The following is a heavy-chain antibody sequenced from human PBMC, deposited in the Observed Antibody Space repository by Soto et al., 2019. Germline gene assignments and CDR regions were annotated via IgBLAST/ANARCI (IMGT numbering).Heavy chain of an antibody. Sequence: QVQLVESGGGVVQPGRSLRLSCAASGFSFSSFGMHWVRQAPGKGLEWVAFNSYDGSNKYYADSVKGRFTISRDSSEKTLYLQMNSLRHEDTAVYYCAKALGELSPESYDYWGQGTLVTVSS. CDR2: NSYDGSNK. V-gene: IGHV3-30*18. CDR3: AKALGELSPESYDY. J-gene: IGHJ4*02. D-gene: IGHD3-16*02. CDR1: GFSFSSFG.